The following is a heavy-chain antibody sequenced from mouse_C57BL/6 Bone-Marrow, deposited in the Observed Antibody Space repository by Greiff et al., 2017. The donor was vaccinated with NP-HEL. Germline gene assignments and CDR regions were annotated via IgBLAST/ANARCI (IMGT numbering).Heavy chain of an antibody. CDR2: IYPGDGDT. D-gene: IGHD4-1*01. CDR1: GYAFSSSW. J-gene: IGHJ2*01. CDR3: ARQGLNWYYFDY. V-gene: IGHV1-82*01. Sequence: QVHVKQSGPELVKPGASVKISCKASGYAFSSSWMNWVKQRPGKGLEWIGRIYPGDGDTNYNGKFKGKATLTADKSSSTAYMQLSSLTSEDSAVYFCARQGLNWYYFDYWGQGTTLTVSS.